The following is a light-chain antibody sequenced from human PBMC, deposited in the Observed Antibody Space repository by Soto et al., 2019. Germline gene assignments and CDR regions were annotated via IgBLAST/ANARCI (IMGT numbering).Light chain of an antibody. V-gene: IGKV1-5*01. CDR3: QQYETFSGT. CDR2: DAS. CDR1: QSVSGW. J-gene: IGKJ1*01. Sequence: DIHMTQSRATLSACVGDTCTVTCRASQSVSGWLAWYQQKPGEAPKLLIYDASALPRGVPSRFSGSGSGTKFTLTIASLQPDDFATYYCQQYETFSGTFGPGTKVDIK.